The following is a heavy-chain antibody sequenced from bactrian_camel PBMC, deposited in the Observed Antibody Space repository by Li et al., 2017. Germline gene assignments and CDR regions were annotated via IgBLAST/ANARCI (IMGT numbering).Heavy chain of an antibody. V-gene: IGHV3S40*01. D-gene: IGHD3*01. CDR1: GFTFTNYA. Sequence: VQLVESGGGLVQPGGSLRLSCAASGFTFTNYAMSWVRQAPGKGLEWVSLINSVGGSTYCADSVKGRFTISKDNTKNTVYLQLNSLKTEDMALYYCAKTGDGGTWGEYNYWGQGTQVTVS. J-gene: IGHJ4*01. CDR3: AKTGDGGTWGEYNY. CDR2: INSVGGST.